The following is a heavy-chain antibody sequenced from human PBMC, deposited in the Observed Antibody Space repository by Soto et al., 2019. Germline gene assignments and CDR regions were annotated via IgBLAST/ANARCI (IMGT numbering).Heavy chain of an antibody. CDR1: GYPVTAYY. D-gene: IGHD3-3*01. V-gene: IGHV1-2*02. CDR3: ARGGGVGVAGSAAFDM. CDR2: INPATGAA. Sequence: QLHLVQSGAVVKKPGASVTVSCSASGYPVTAYYMHWVRQAPGRGLEWMGGINPATGAAKYTQTFQGRVTLARDTSTGTGFMELRGLTSGDTAVFFCARGGGVGVAGSAAFDMWGQGTLVTVSS. J-gene: IGHJ3*02.